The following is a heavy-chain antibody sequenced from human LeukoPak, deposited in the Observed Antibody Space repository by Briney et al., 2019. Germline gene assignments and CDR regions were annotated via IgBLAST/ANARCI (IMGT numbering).Heavy chain of an antibody. CDR2: ISSSSSSYI. CDR1: GFTFSSYS. D-gene: IGHD5-24*01. J-gene: IGHJ4*02. V-gene: IGHV3-21*01. Sequence: PGGSLRLSCAASGFTFSSYSMNWVRQAPGKGLEWVSSISSSSSSYIYYADSVKGRFTISRDNAKNSLYLQMNSLRAEDTAVYYCARDQGENGYKDKEDYWGQGTLVTVSS. CDR3: ARDQGENGYKDKEDY.